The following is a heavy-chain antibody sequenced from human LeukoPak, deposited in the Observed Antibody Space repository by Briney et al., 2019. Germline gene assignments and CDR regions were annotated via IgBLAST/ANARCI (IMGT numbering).Heavy chain of an antibody. V-gene: IGHV3-30*09. J-gene: IGHJ4*02. CDR1: GFTFSTYA. CDR2: ISYDGSNK. CDR3: AKAYGYCTTTSCSHEEFDY. Sequence: PGGALRLSCAASGFTFSTYAMDWVRQAPGKGVEWVAVISYDGSNKYYADSVKARFAISRDNSKNTLYLQMNSLRAEDTAVYYCAKAYGYCTTTSCSHEEFDYWGQGTLVTVSS. D-gene: IGHD2-2*01.